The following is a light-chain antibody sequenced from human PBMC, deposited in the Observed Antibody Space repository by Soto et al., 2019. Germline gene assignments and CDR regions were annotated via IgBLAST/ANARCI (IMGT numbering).Light chain of an antibody. CDR2: DAS. J-gene: IGKJ5*01. CDR1: QSVSHY. V-gene: IGKV3-11*01. Sequence: EIVLTQSPATLSLSPGERATLSCRASQSVSHYLAWYQQRPGQAPRLLIYDASSRAPGIPARFSGSGSGTDFTLNISSLEPEDFAVYYCQQCNNWPPITFGQGTRLEIK. CDR3: QQCNNWPPIT.